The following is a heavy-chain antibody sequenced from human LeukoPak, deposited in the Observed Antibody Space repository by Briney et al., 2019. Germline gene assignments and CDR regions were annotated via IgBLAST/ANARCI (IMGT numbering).Heavy chain of an antibody. V-gene: IGHV3-74*01. CDR3: TRHITRAITEDY. J-gene: IGHJ4*02. Sequence: GGPLRLSCAASGFTFSSYWMHWVRQAPGKGLVWVSRINSDGSSTNYADSVKGRFTISRDNAKNTLYLQMNSLRAEDTAVYYCTRHITRAITEDYWGQGTLVTVSS. CDR1: GFTFSSYW. CDR2: INSDGSST. D-gene: IGHD1-20*01.